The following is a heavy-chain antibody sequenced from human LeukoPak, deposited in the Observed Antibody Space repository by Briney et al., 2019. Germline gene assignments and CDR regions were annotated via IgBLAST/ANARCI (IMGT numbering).Heavy chain of an antibody. CDR2: ISYDGSNK. V-gene: IGHV3-30-3*01. D-gene: IGHD6-13*01. CDR3: ARDKDYGIAASYYFDY. Sequence: GGSLRLSCAASGFTFSSYAMHWARQAPGKGLEWVAVISYDGSNKYYADSVKGRFTISRDNSKNTLYLQMNSLRAEDTAVYYCARDKDYGIAASYYFDYWGQGTLVTVSS. CDR1: GFTFSSYA. J-gene: IGHJ4*02.